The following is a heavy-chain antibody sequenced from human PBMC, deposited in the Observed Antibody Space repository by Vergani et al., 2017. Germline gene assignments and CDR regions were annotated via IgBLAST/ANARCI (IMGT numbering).Heavy chain of an antibody. D-gene: IGHD3-22*01. CDR2: ISARYPST. V-gene: IGHV3-23*04. Sequence: DVHLVESGGGFLQPGGSVRLSCAASGFTFSACPMTWVRQAPGKGLEWVSAISARYPSTNYADSVKGRFPISRDNSKKLLYLQMNSLKAKDTAVYYCERLSYDTTPYLQWGYDCWGQGTLGSVSS. CDR3: ERLSYDTTPYLQWGYDC. J-gene: IGHJ4*01. CDR1: GFTFSACP.